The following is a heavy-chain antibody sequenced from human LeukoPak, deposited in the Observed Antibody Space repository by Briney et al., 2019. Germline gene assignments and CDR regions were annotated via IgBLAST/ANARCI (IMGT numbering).Heavy chain of an antibody. D-gene: IGHD3-3*01. CDR2: IRSKAYGGTT. CDR3: TRGGSHYDFWSGYLGTQFYYYYMDV. CDR1: GFTFGDYA. J-gene: IGHJ6*03. V-gene: IGHV3-49*03. Sequence: GGSLRLSCTASGFTFGDYAMSWFRQAPGKGLEWVGFIRSKAYGGTTEYAASVKGRFTISRDDSKSIAYLQMNSLKTEDTAVYYCTRGGSHYDFWSGYLGTQFYYYYMDVWGKGTTVTVSS.